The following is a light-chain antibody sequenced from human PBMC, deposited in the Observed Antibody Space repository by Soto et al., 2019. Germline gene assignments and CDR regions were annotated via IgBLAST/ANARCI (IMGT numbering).Light chain of an antibody. J-gene: IGKJ1*01. CDR3: QQYNNWPRT. V-gene: IGKV3-15*01. Sequence: EIVLTQSPGTLSLSPGARAPLSCRASQSVSNNYLAWYQQKPGQAPRLLIYDASTRATGIPARFSGSGSGTEFTLTISSLQSEDFAVYYCQQYNNWPRTFGQGTKVDIK. CDR1: QSVSNN. CDR2: DAS.